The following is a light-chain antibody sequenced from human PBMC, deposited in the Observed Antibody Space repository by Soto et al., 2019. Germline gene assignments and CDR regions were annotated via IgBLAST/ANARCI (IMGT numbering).Light chain of an antibody. CDR2: NVS. J-gene: IGLJ3*02. CDR3: NSYTTSSTLV. Sequence: QSALTQPASVSGSPGQSITISCTGSSSDVGGYNYVSWYQHHPGKAPKLLIYNVSDRPSGVSNRFSGSKSGNTASLTISGLLAEDEADYYCNSYTTSSTLVFGGGTKLTVL. CDR1: SSDVGGYNY. V-gene: IGLV2-14*03.